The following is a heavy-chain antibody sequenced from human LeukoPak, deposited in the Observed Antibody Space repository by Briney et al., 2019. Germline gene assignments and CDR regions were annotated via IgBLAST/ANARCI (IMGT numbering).Heavy chain of an antibody. CDR3: ATMIAVAGGGFAFDI. D-gene: IGHD6-19*01. CDR2: FDPEDGET. CDR1: GYTLTELS. J-gene: IGHJ3*02. V-gene: IGHV1-24*01. Sequence: GASVKVSCKVSGYTLTELSMHWVRQAPGKGLEWMGGFDPEDGETIYAQKFQGRVTMTEDTSTDTAYMELSSLRSEDTAVYYCATMIAVAGGGFAFDIWGQGTMVTVSS.